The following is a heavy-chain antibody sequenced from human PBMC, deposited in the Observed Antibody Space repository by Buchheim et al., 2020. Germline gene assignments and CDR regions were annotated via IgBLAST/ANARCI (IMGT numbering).Heavy chain of an antibody. J-gene: IGHJ6*02. CDR2: ISSSSSYI. V-gene: IGHV3-21*01. Sequence: EVQLVESGGGLVKPGGSLRLSCAASGFTFSSYSMNWVRQAPGKGLEWVSSISSSSSYIYYADSVKGRFTISRDNAKNSLYLQMNSLRAEDTAVYYCARDGVTMVRGVITPRGMDVWGQGTT. CDR3: ARDGVTMVRGVITPRGMDV. CDR1: GFTFSSYS. D-gene: IGHD3-10*01.